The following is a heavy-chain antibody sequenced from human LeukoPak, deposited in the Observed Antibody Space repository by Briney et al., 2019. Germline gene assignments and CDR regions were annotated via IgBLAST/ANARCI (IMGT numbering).Heavy chain of an antibody. V-gene: IGHV3-30*01. J-gene: IGHJ3*02. D-gene: IGHD3-22*01. CDR3: AKGALYYYDSSGYRPIDAFDI. CDR2: ISHDGSDI. Sequence: GGSLRLSCAASGFTFGHYSMPWVRQAPGKGLEWVAVISHDGSDIYYADSVKGRFTISRDNSKNTLYLQMNSLRAEDTAVYYCAKGALYYYDSSGYRPIDAFDIWGQGTMVTVSS. CDR1: GFTFGHYS.